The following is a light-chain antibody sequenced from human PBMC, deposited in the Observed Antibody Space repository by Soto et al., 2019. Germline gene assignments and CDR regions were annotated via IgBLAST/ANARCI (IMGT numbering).Light chain of an antibody. CDR3: QQYNNWPPFT. CDR2: GAS. J-gene: IGKJ3*01. CDR1: QSVSSN. Sequence: EIVMTQSPATLSVSPGERATLSCRASQSVSSNLAWYQQKPGQAPRLLIYGASTRATAIPARFSGSGSGTEFNLTISSLQSEDFAVYYCQQYNNWPPFTFGPGTKVDIK. V-gene: IGKV3-15*01.